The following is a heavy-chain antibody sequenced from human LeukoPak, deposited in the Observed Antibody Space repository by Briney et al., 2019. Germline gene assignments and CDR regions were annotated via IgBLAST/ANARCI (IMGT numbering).Heavy chain of an antibody. V-gene: IGHV3-7*01. CDR2: INQGGSEK. D-gene: IGHD1-26*01. CDR1: GFSFSSYW. CDR3: ARDRVGASTI. Sequence: PGGSLRLSCAASGFSFSSYWMSWLRQAPGKGLEWVANINQGGSEKYSVDSVKGRFTISRDNAKNSLYLQMNSLRAEDTAVYYCARDRVGASTIWGQGTLVTVSS. J-gene: IGHJ4*02.